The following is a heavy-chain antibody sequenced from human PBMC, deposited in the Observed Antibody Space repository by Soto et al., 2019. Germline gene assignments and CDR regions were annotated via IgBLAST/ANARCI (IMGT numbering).Heavy chain of an antibody. CDR1: GFSLSTSGVG. Sequence: QITLKESGPTLVKPTQTLTLTCTFSGFSLSTSGVGVGWIRQPPGKALEWLALIYWDDDKRYSPSLKSRLTIPKDTSKNQVVLTMTHMDPVDTSTYYCAHRRVGRQLALGWFDPWGQGTLVTVSS. D-gene: IGHD6-13*01. CDR3: AHRRVGRQLALGWFDP. V-gene: IGHV2-5*02. CDR2: IYWDDDK. J-gene: IGHJ5*02.